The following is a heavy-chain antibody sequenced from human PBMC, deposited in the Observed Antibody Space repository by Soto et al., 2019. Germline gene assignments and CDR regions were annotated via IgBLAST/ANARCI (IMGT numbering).Heavy chain of an antibody. Sequence: EVQLLESGGGLVQPGGSLRLSCAASGFTFSSYAMSWVRQAPGKGLEWVSTISGSGGSTYYADSVKGRFTISRDTSKNTLSLQMNSLRAEDTAVYYCAQERLRSYYYYYYYMVVWGKGTTVTVSS. CDR3: AQERLRSYYYYYYYMVV. D-gene: IGHD5-12*01. V-gene: IGHV3-23*01. CDR1: GFTFSSYA. CDR2: ISGSGGST. J-gene: IGHJ6*03.